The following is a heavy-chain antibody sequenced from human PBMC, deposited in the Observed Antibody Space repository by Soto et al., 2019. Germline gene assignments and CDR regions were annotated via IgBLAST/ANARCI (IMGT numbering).Heavy chain of an antibody. CDR3: ANGGGRIVPRHFDN. J-gene: IGHJ4*02. CDR2: ISSGGGSP. V-gene: IGHV3-23*01. CDR1: GFTFSNYA. Sequence: GGSLRLSCAASGFTFSNYAMSWVRQAPGKGLEWVSGISSGGGSPYNADSVKGRFSISRDNSKNTLYLQMNSLRAEDTAVYYCANGGGRIVPRHFDNWGQGILVTVSS. D-gene: IGHD1-26*01.